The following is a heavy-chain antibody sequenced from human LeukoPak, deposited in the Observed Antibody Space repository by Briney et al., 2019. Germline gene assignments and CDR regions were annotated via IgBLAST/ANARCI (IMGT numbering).Heavy chain of an antibody. V-gene: IGHV3-30*02. D-gene: IGHD3-22*01. CDR2: IRYDGSNK. Sequence: GGSLRLSCAASGFTFSSYGMHWVRQAPGKGLEWVTFIRYDGSNKYYTDSVKGRFTISRDNSYKTLYLQMNSLRAEDTAVYYCAKDSLYDSSGYYLTANFDYWGQGTLVTVSS. CDR1: GFTFSSYG. CDR3: AKDSLYDSSGYYLTANFDY. J-gene: IGHJ4*02.